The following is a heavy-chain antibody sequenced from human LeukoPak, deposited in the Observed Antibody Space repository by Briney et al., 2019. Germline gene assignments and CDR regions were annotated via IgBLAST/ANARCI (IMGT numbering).Heavy chain of an antibody. D-gene: IGHD3-22*01. CDR2: IIPIFGTA. J-gene: IGHJ4*02. CDR3: ARELAYNYDSSRSGYFDY. V-gene: IGHV1-69*06. Sequence: ASVKVSCKASGGTFSSYAISWVRQAPGQGLEWMGGIIPIFGTANYAQKFQGRVSITADKSTSTAYMELSSLRAEDTAVYYCARELAYNYDSSRSGYFDYWGQGTLVTVSS. CDR1: GGTFSSYA.